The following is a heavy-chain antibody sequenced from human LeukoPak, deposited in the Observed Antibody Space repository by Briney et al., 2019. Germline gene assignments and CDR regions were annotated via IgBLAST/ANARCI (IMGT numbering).Heavy chain of an antibody. V-gene: IGHV4-34*01. CDR3: ARYYDSSGYPDAFDI. CDR1: GGSFSGYY. CDR2: VNHSGST. J-gene: IGHJ3*02. D-gene: IGHD3-22*01. Sequence: SETLSLTCAVYGGSFSGYYWNWIRQTPGEGLEWIGEVNHSGSTNYNPSLKSRVTISVDKSKNQFSLKLSSVTAADTAVYYCARYYDSSGYPDAFDIWGQGTMVTVSS.